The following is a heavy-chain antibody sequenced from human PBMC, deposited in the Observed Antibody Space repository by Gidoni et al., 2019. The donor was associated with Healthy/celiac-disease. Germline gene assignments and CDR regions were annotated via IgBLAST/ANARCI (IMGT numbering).Heavy chain of an antibody. Sequence: QLQPQESGPGPVKPSETPSLTCPFSGGSISSSSYYWGWIRQPPGKGLEWIGSIYYSGSTYYNPSLKSRVTISVDTSKNQFSLKLSSVTAADTAVYYCARLMGSSWYADYWGQGTLVTVSS. CDR1: GGSISSSSYY. CDR2: IYYSGST. V-gene: IGHV4-39*01. D-gene: IGHD6-13*01. CDR3: ARLMGSSWYADY. J-gene: IGHJ4*02.